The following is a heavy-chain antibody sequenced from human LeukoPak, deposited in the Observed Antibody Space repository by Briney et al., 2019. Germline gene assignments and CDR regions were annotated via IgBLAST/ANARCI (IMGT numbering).Heavy chain of an antibody. D-gene: IGHD1-26*01. Sequence: GGSLRLSCAASGFTFSSYEMNWVRQAPGKGLEWVSYISSSGSTIYYADSVKGRFTISRDNAKNSLYLQMNSLRAGDTAVYYCARGPGSLDAFDIWGQGTMVTVSS. CDR2: ISSSGSTI. CDR3: ARGPGSLDAFDI. J-gene: IGHJ3*02. V-gene: IGHV3-48*03. CDR1: GFTFSSYE.